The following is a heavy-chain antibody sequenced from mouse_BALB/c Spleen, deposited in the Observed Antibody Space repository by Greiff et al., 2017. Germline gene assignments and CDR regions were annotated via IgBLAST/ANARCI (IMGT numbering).Heavy chain of an antibody. CDR1: GFTFSSYT. D-gene: IGHD2-4*01. CDR2: ISSGGGNT. J-gene: IGHJ1*01. Sequence: EVKLVESGGGLVKPGGSLKLSCAASGFTFSSYTMSWVRQTPEKRLEWVATISSGGGNTYYPDSVKGRFTISRDNAKNNLYLQMSSLRSEDTALYYCARYSYDYDWYFDVWGAGTTVTVSS. V-gene: IGHV5-9*03. CDR3: ARYSYDYDWYFDV.